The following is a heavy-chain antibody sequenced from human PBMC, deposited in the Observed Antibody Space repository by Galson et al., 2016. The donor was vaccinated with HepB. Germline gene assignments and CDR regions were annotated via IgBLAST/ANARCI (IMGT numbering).Heavy chain of an antibody. CDR3: GAVIRGVRGWAGFDY. J-gene: IGHJ4*02. D-gene: IGHD3-10*01. Sequence: SVKVSCKASGFTFTNSAVQWVRQARGQGLEWIGWVVGGSGNTHYTEKFQERVTITRDMSTSTAYMELSSLRSEDTAVTYCGAVIRGVRGWAGFDYWGQGTRLTVSS. CDR1: GFTFTNSA. V-gene: IGHV1-58*01. CDR2: VVGGSGNT.